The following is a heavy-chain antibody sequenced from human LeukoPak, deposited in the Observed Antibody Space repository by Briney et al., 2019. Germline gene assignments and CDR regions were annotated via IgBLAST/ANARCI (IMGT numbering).Heavy chain of an antibody. V-gene: IGHV3-7*01. CDR3: ARDKIEGPTKLDC. Sequence: PGGSLRLSCAASGFTFSSYWMSWVRQAPGKGLEWVANIKQDESEKYYVDSVKGRFTISRDNAKNSLYLRMNSLRAEDTAVYYCARDKIEGPTKLDCWGQGILVTVSS. D-gene: IGHD1-1*01. CDR1: GFTFSSYW. CDR2: IKQDESEK. J-gene: IGHJ4*02.